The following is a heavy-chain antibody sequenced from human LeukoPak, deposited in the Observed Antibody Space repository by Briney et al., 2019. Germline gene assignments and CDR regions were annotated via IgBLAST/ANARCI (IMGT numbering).Heavy chain of an antibody. V-gene: IGHV4-59*01. D-gene: IGHD1-26*01. CDR2: IYYSGST. CDR3: ARAPLPDPQGYYYYMDV. J-gene: IGHJ6*03. Sequence: SETLSLTCTVSGGSISSYYWSWIRQPPGKGLEWIGYIYYSGSTNYNPSLKSRVTISVDTSKNQFSLKLSSVTAADTAVYYCARAPLPDPQGYYYYMDVWGKGTTVTVSS. CDR1: GGSISSYY.